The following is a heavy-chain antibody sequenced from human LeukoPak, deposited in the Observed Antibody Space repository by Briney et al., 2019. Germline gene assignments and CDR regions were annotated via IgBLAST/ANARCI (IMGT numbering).Heavy chain of an antibody. CDR2: ISSSTNTI. D-gene: IGHD4-23*01. CDR3: ARGGYGANDDAFDI. V-gene: IGHV3-48*02. Sequence: GGSLRLSCAASGFSFGSHPMNWVRQAPGKGLEWVSYISSSTNTIYYADSVKGRFTISRDNAKNSLFLQMNSLRDEDTAVYYCARGGYGANDDAFDIWGQGTMVTVSS. CDR1: GFSFGSHP. J-gene: IGHJ3*02.